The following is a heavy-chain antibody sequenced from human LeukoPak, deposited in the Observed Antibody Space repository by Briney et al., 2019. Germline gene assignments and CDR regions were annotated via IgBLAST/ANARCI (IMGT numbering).Heavy chain of an antibody. J-gene: IGHJ4*02. CDR3: ARDAYYYDSSAYDLAY. CDR1: GGSFSGYY. Sequence: SETLSLTCAVYGGSFSGYYWSWIRQPPGKGLEWIGEINHSGSTNYNPSLKSRVTISVDTSKNQFSLKLSSVTAADTAVYYCARDAYYYDSSAYDLAYWGQGTLVTVSS. D-gene: IGHD3-22*01. CDR2: INHSGST. V-gene: IGHV4-34*01.